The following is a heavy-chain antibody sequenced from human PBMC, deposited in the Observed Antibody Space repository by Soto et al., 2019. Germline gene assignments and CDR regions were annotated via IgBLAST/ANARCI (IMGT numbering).Heavy chain of an antibody. Sequence: QVQLVQSGAEVKKPGSSVKVSCKASGGTFSSYAISWVRQAPGQGLVWMGGTIPIFGTANYAQKFQGRVTSTADESTSTAYMELSSLRSEDTAVYYCARRYQKSIAARPGAFDIWGQGTMVTVSS. CDR3: ARRYQKSIAARPGAFDI. CDR1: GGTFSSYA. V-gene: IGHV1-69*01. CDR2: TIPIFGTA. J-gene: IGHJ3*02. D-gene: IGHD6-6*01.